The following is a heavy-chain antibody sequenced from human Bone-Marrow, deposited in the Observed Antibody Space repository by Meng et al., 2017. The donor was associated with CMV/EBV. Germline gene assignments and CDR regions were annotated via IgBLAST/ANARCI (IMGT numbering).Heavy chain of an antibody. D-gene: IGHD3-3*01. CDR3: AISTKPKYYDFWSGYYTGGLDY. CDR1: GYTFTSYD. CDR2: MNPNSGNT. J-gene: IGHJ4*02. V-gene: IGHV1-8*01. Sequence: GSVKVSCKASGYTFTSYDINWVRQATGQGLEWMGWMNPNSGNTGYAQKFQGRVTMTRNTSISTAYMELSSLRSEDTAVYYCAISTKPKYYDFWSGYYTGGLDYWGQGTLVTVSS.